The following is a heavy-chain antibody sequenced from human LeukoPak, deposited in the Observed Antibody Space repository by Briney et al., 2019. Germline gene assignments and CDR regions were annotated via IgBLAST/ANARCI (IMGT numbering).Heavy chain of an antibody. D-gene: IGHD2-2*01. CDR1: GGTFSSYA. J-gene: IGHJ4*02. V-gene: IGHV1-69*05. CDR3: ARGRLVVPAAMPVSIDY. CDR2: IIPIFGTA. Sequence: ASVKVSCKASGGTFSSYAISWVRQAPGQGLEWMGGIIPIFGTANYAQKFQGRVTITTDESTSTAYMELSSLRSDDTAVYYCARGRLVVPAAMPVSIDYWGQGTLVTVSS.